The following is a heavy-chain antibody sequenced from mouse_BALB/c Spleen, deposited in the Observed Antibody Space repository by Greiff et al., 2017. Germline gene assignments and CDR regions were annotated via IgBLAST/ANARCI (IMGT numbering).Heavy chain of an antibody. CDR1: GFTFSSFG. V-gene: IGHV5-17*02. CDR3: ARESSYGSSDY. Sequence: EVQGVESGGGLVQPGGSRKLSCAASGFTFSSFGMHWVRQAPEKGLEWVAYISSGSSTIYYADTVKGRFTISRDNPKNTLFLQMTSLRSEDTAMYYCARESSYGSSDYWGQGTTLTVSS. J-gene: IGHJ2*01. D-gene: IGHD1-1*01. CDR2: ISSGSSTI.